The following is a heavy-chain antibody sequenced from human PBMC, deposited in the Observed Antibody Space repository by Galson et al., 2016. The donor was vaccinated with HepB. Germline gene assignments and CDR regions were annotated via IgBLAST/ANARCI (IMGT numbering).Heavy chain of an antibody. V-gene: IGHV4-4*07. CDR2: IYTSVST. CDR1: GGSIGGYY. Sequence: SETLSLTCIVSGGSIGGYYWSWIRQPAGKGLEWIGRIYTSVSTSPSTNYNPSLTSRVTMSVDRSKNQFSLKLTSVTAADTAVYYGAKGGGFSPKLDYWGQGTLVTVSS. D-gene: IGHD5-18*01. CDR3: AKGGGFSPKLDY. J-gene: IGHJ4*02.